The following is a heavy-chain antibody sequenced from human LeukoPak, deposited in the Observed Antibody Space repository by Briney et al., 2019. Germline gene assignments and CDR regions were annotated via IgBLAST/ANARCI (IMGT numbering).Heavy chain of an antibody. D-gene: IGHD3-10*01. Sequence: ASVNVSCKASGYNFTSYGISWVRQAAGQGLEGMGWISAYNGNTNYAQKLQGRVTMTTDTSTSTAYMELRSLRSDDTAVYYCARDGSGVWFDYWGQGTLVTVSS. V-gene: IGHV1-18*01. J-gene: IGHJ4*02. CDR1: GYNFTSYG. CDR3: ARDGSGVWFDY. CDR2: ISAYNGNT.